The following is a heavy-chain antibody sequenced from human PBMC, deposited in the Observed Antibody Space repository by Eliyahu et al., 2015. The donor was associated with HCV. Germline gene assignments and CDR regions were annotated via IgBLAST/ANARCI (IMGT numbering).Heavy chain of an antibody. J-gene: IGHJ6*02. Sequence: EVQLLESGGGLVQPGGSLRLSCAAXGFAFSSSAMNWVRQAPGKGLQWVSAISDSGRSTYYADSVKGRFTISRDNSKNTLYLQMDSLRAEDTAIYYCAKVFTYYYYGMDVWGQGTTVTVSS. CDR1: GFAFSSSA. V-gene: IGHV3-23*01. CDR2: ISDSGRST. CDR3: AKVFTYYYYGMDV.